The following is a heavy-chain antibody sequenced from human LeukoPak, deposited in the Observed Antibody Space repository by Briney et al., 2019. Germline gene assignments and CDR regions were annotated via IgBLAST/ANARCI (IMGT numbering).Heavy chain of an antibody. V-gene: IGHV4-59*01. CDR1: GGSISSYY. CDR2: IYYSGST. CDR3: ARVDSVDTAMVFWFGNLDAFDI. D-gene: IGHD5-18*01. J-gene: IGHJ3*02. Sequence: PSETLSLTCTVSGGSISSYYWSWIRQPPGKGLEWIGYIYYSGSTNYNPSLKSRVTISVDTSKNQFSLKLSSVTAADTAVYYCARVDSVDTAMVFWFGNLDAFDIWGQGTMVTVSS.